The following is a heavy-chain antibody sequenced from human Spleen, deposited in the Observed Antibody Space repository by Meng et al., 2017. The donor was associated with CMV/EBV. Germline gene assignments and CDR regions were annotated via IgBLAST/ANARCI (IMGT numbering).Heavy chain of an antibody. CDR3: ARSIAAAGKGRFDP. D-gene: IGHD6-13*01. J-gene: IGHJ5*02. Sequence: KASGYTFSNYALNWVRQAPGQGLEWMGWINTNTGNPTYAQDFTGRFVFSVDTSVSTSYLQLSSLKAEDTAVYYCARSIAAAGKGRFDPWGQGTLVTVSS. V-gene: IGHV7-4-1*02. CDR2: INTNTGNP. CDR1: GYTFSNYA.